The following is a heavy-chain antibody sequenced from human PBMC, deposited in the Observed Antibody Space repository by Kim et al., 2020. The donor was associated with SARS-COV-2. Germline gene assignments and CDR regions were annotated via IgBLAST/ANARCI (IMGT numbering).Heavy chain of an antibody. CDR3: ASAALVGGYSDAFDI. J-gene: IGHJ3*02. V-gene: IGHV4-39*01. CDR1: GGSISSSSYY. D-gene: IGHD3-22*01. CDR2: IYYSGST. Sequence: SETLSLTCTVSGGSISSSSYYWGWIRQPPGKGLEWIGSIYYSGSTYYNPSLKSRVTISVDTSKNQFSLKLSSVTAADTAVYYCASAALVGGYSDAFDIWGQGTMVTVSS.